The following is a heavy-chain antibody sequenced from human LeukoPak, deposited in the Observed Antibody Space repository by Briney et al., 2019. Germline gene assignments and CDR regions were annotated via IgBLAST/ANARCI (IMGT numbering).Heavy chain of an antibody. Sequence: GASVKVSCKASGYTFTSYYMHWVRQAPGQGLEWMGWINPNSGGTNYAQKFQGRVTMTRDTSISTAYMELSRLRSDDTAVYYCARDPGYAQGDGYKRIRRSPVYLGYWGQGTLVTVSS. CDR2: INPNSGGT. CDR1: GYTFTSYY. CDR3: ARDPGYAQGDGYKRIRRSPVYLGY. D-gene: IGHD5-24*01. J-gene: IGHJ4*02. V-gene: IGHV1-2*02.